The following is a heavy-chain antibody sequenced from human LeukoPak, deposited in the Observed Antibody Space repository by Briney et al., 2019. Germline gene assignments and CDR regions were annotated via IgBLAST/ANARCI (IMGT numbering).Heavy chain of an antibody. V-gene: IGHV3-23*01. CDR3: AKSRAWVTTLFDY. CDR2: ISGSGGST. D-gene: IGHD3-22*01. Sequence: GGSLRLSRAASGFTFSSYAMSWVRQAPGKGLEWVSAISGSGGSTYYADSVKGRFTISRDNSKNTLYLQMNSLRAEDTAVYYCAKSRAWVTTLFDYWGQGTLVTVSS. CDR1: GFTFSSYA. J-gene: IGHJ4*02.